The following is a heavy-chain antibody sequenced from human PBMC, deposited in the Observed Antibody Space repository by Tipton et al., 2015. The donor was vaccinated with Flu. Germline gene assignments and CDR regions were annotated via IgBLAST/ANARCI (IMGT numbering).Heavy chain of an antibody. Sequence: TLSLTCTVSGAYINGGNYYWSWVRQTAGKGLEWIGRIYAGGATNYNPSLKSRVSISMDTSSNHFSLKLSSVAAADTAIYYCARERAVGGGFDPWGQGTLVTVSS. CDR3: ARERAVGGGFDP. D-gene: IGHD6-19*01. CDR2: IYAGGAT. CDR1: GAYINGGNYY. J-gene: IGHJ5*02. V-gene: IGHV4-61*02.